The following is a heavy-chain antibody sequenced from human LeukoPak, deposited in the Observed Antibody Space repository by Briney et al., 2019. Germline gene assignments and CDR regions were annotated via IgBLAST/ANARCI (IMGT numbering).Heavy chain of an antibody. D-gene: IGHD6-6*01. CDR2: IVPIFGTA. J-gene: IGHJ6*03. CDR1: GGTFSSYA. V-gene: IGHV1-69*05. CDR3: ARAYSSSSRLRYYYYMDV. Sequence: SEKVSCKASGGTFSSYAISWVRQAPGQGLEWMGGIVPIFGTANYAQKFQGRVTITTDESTSTAYMELSSLRSEDTAVYYCARAYSSSSRLRYYYYMDVWGKGTTVTVSS.